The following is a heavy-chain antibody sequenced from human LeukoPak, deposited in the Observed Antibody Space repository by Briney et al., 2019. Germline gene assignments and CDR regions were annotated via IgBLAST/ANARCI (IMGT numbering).Heavy chain of an antibody. CDR3: ARGKRCSYGYNLAY. Sequence: GASVKVSCKASGYTFTSYDINWVRQATGQGLEWMGWMNPNSGNTGYAQKFQGRVTMTRNTSISTAYMELSSLRSEDTAVYYCARGKRCSYGYNLAYWGQGTLVTVSS. CDR1: GYTFTSYD. CDR2: MNPNSGNT. D-gene: IGHD5-18*01. V-gene: IGHV1-8*01. J-gene: IGHJ4*02.